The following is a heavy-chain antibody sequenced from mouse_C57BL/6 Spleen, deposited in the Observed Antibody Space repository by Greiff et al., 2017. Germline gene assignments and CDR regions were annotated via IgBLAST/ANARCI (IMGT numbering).Heavy chain of an antibody. D-gene: IGHD1-1*01. V-gene: IGHV2-6*03. CDR2: IWSDGST. Sequence: QVQLQQSGPGLVAPSQSLSITCTVSGFSLTSYGVHWVRQPPGQGLEWLVVIWSDGSTTYNSALKSRLSISKDNSKSQVFLKMNSLQTDDTAIYYCDRSPYYYGGSPLYAMDYWGKGTSVTVSS. CDR3: DRSPYYYGGSPLYAMDY. CDR1: GFSLTSYG. J-gene: IGHJ4*01.